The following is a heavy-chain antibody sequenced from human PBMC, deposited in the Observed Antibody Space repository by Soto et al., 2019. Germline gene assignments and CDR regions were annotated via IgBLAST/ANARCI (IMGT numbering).Heavy chain of an antibody. CDR2: ISNDATDK. V-gene: IGHV3-30*19. CDR1: GFTFTTYG. Sequence: QVQLVESGGGVVQPGRSLRLSCAASGFTFTTYGIHWVRQAPGKGLEWVAVISNDATDKYYADPVKGRFTISRDNSQKTLYLQMNSMRPENMPVYYGARGHFEGHTVPWYLDLWGRGTLVTVSS. D-gene: IGHD4-17*01. CDR3: ARGHFEGHTVPWYLDL. J-gene: IGHJ2*01.